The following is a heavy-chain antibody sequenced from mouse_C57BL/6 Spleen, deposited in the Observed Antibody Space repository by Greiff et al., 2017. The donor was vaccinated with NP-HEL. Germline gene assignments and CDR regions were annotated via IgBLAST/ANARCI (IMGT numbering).Heavy chain of an antibody. Sequence: QVQLKQSGPGLVQPSQSLSITCTVSGFSLTSYGVHWVRQSPGKGLEWLGVIWSGGSTDYNAAFISRLSISKDNSKSQVFFKMNSLQADDTAIYYCARERDSSGYQAWFAYWGQGTLVTVSA. CDR3: ARERDSSGYQAWFAY. CDR1: GFSLTSYG. CDR2: IWSGGST. V-gene: IGHV2-2*01. D-gene: IGHD3-2*02. J-gene: IGHJ3*01.